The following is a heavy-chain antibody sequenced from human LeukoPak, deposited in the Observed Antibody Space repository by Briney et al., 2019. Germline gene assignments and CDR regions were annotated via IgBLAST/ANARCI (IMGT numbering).Heavy chain of an antibody. CDR3: ARAVGYSSSWYKVGFDP. CDR1: GGSFSGYY. CDR2: INHSGST. Sequence: NPSETLSLTCAVYGGSFSGYYWSWIRQPPGKGLEWIGEINHSGSTNYNPSLKSRVTISVDTPKNQFSLKLSSVTAADTAVYYCARAVGYSSSWYKVGFDPWGQGTLVTVSS. D-gene: IGHD6-13*01. V-gene: IGHV4-34*01. J-gene: IGHJ5*02.